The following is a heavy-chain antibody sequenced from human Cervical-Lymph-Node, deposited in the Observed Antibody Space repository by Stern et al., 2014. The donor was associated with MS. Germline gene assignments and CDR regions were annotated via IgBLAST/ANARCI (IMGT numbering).Heavy chain of an antibody. J-gene: IGHJ4*02. CDR3: ARDLADYRYYFDS. D-gene: IGHD4-11*01. Sequence: QVQLVQSGTDVKTPGASAKVSCEASGYTFTGYYIHWERQAPGQGLELMGWITTATGATTYAQNFQGRFTMTRDTAISTAYMLLTRLSSYDTAGYYCARDLADYRYYFDSWGQGTLVTVSS. V-gene: IGHV1-2*02. CDR1: GYTFTGYY. CDR2: ITTATGAT.